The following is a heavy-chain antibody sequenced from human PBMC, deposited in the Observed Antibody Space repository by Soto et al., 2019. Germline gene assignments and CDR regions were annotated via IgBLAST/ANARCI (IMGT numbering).Heavy chain of an antibody. J-gene: IGHJ4*02. CDR2: IDEYGNTI. CDR3: TRDIGGRWAY. V-gene: IGHV3-74*01. Sequence: PGGSLRLSCAASGFTFSSYWMHWVRQVPGKGLLWVSRIDEYGNTIDYADSVGGRFTISRDNARNTLYLEMNSLRAEDTALYYCTRDIGGRWAYWGPGTLVTVSS. D-gene: IGHD3-16*01. CDR1: GFTFSSYW.